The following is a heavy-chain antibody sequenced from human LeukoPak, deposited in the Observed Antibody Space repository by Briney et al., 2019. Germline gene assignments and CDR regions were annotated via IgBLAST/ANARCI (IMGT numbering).Heavy chain of an antibody. CDR1: GYSFTSYW. D-gene: IGHD3-16*01. CDR3: ASAQLTYDTFWDVAFDI. CDR2: IYPGDSDT. J-gene: IGHJ3*02. Sequence: GESLKISCKGSGYSFTSYWIGWVRQMPGKGLEWLGIIYPGDSDTRYSPSFQGQVTISADKSISTAYLQWSSLKASDTAMYYCASAQLTYDTFWDVAFDIWGQGTMVTVSS. V-gene: IGHV5-51*01.